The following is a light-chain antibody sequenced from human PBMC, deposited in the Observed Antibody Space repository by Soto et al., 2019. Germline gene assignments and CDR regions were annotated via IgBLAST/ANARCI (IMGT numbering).Light chain of an antibody. V-gene: IGKV4-1*01. Sequence: DIVLTQSPDSLAVSLGERATINCKSSQSVLYSSNNKNYLTWYQQKPGQHPKLLIYWASTRESGVPDRFSGSGSGTDFTLTISSLQAEDVAVYYCQQYYSTPITFGQGTRVEIK. CDR2: WAS. CDR3: QQYYSTPIT. CDR1: QSVLYSSNNKNY. J-gene: IGKJ5*01.